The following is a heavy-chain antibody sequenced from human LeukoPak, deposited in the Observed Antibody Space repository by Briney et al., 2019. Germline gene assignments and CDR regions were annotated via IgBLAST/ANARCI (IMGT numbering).Heavy chain of an antibody. J-gene: IGHJ4*02. V-gene: IGHV1-18*01. Sequence: SVKVSCKSSGYSFTSYGISWVRQAPGQGLEWMGWISAYNGNTNYAQKLQGRVTMTTDTSTSTAYMELRSLRSDDTAVYYCARDQDYGSLDHWGQGTLVTVSS. CDR2: ISAYNGNT. CDR3: ARDQDYGSLDH. D-gene: IGHD3-10*01. CDR1: GYSFTSYG.